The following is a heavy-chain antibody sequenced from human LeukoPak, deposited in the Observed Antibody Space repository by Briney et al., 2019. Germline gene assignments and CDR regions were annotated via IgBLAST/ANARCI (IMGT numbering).Heavy chain of an antibody. V-gene: IGHV3-21*01. J-gene: IGHJ4*02. CDR1: GFTFSSYS. CDR3: ARGDLVVTTDY. Sequence: PGGSLRLSCAASGFTFSSYSMNWVRQAPGKGLEWVSSISSSSSSYIYYADSVKGRFTISRDNAKNSLYLQMNSLRAEDTAVYYCARGDLVVTTDYWGQGTLVTVSS. D-gene: IGHD2-21*02. CDR2: ISSSSSSYI.